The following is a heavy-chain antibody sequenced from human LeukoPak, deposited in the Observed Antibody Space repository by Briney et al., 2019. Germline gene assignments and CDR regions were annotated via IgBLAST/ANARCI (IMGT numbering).Heavy chain of an antibody. V-gene: IGHV4-30-4*01. CDR2: TYYSGST. CDR3: ARDNRQYYYDSSMVPGDVGFDY. CDR1: GGSISSGDYY. Sequence: SQTLSLTCTVSGGSISSGDYYWSWIRQPPGKGLEWIGYTYYSGSTYYNPSLKSRVTISVDTSKNQFSLKLSSVTAADTAVYYCARDNRQYYYDSSMVPGDVGFDYWGQGTLVTVSS. J-gene: IGHJ4*02. D-gene: IGHD3-22*01.